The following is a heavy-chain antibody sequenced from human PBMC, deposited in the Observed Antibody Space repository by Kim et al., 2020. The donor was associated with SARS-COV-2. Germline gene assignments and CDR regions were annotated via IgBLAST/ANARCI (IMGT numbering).Heavy chain of an antibody. V-gene: IGHV3-30*18. CDR2: ISYDGSSK. Sequence: GGSLRLSCAASGFTFSNYGMHWVRQAPGKGLEWVAVISYDGSSKYYADSVKGRFSISRDNSKNSLYLQMNSLRAEDTAVYYCAKDRGIAAVLVIPGDWFDPWGQGTLVTVSS. CDR1: GFTFSNYG. J-gene: IGHJ5*02. D-gene: IGHD6-13*01. CDR3: AKDRGIAAVLVIPGDWFDP.